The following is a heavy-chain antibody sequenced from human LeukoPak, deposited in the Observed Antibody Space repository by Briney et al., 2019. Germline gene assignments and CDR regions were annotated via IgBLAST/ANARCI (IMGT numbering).Heavy chain of an antibody. CDR1: GYTFTGYY. CDR3: ARGVRDVYNGFDY. V-gene: IGHV1-2*04. D-gene: IGHD5-24*01. CDR2: INPNSGGT. J-gene: IGHJ4*02. Sequence: ASVKVSCKASGYTFTGYYIHWVRQAPGQGLEWMGWINPNSGGTNYAQKFQGWVTMTRDTSISTAYVELSRLRSDDTAVYYCARGVRDVYNGFDYWGQGTLVTVSS.